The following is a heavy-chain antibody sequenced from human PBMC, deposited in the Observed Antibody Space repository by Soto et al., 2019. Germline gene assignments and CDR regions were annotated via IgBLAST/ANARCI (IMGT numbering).Heavy chain of an antibody. CDR1: GGSISSGGYS. Sequence: TLSLTCAVSGGSISSGGYSWSWIRQPPGKGLEWIGYIYHSGSTYYNPSLKSRVTISVDRSKNQFSLKLSSVTAADTAVYYCAREDVGYCSSTSCYRWFDPWGQGTLVTVSS. CDR2: IYHSGST. CDR3: AREDVGYCSSTSCYRWFDP. V-gene: IGHV4-30-2*01. D-gene: IGHD2-2*01. J-gene: IGHJ5*02.